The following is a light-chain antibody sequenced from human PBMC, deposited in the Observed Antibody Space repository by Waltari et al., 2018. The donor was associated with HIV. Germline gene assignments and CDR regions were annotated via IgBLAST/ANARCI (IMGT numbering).Light chain of an antibody. J-gene: IGLJ2*01. CDR3: QTADSSGTSVV. CDR2: KDT. V-gene: IGLV3-25*03. Sequence: SYELTQPPSVSVSPGQTANITCSGDALPRQYVYWYQQKPGQAPMLVTYKDTARPSGIFERCSGSSSGTTVTFTISGVQAEDEADYYCQTADSSGTSVVFGGGTKLTVL. CDR1: ALPRQY.